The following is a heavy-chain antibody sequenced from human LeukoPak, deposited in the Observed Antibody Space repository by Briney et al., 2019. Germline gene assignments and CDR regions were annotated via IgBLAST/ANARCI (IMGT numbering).Heavy chain of an antibody. CDR2: INPRGGST. CDR1: GYTFINYY. J-gene: IGHJ4*02. CDR3: ARTGGTYLFDY. Sequence: ASVKVSFKASGYTFINYYMHWVRQAPGQGLEWMGIINPRGGSTTYAQKFQGRVTMTRDTSTSTVYMELSSLRSEDTAVYYCARTGGTYLFDYWGQGTLVTVSS. V-gene: IGHV1-46*01.